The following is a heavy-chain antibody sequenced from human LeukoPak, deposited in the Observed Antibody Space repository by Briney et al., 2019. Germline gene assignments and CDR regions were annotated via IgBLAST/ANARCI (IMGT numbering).Heavy chain of an antibody. V-gene: IGHV4-4*07. CDR3: AREVRCSTTRCYSLFDY. Sequence: PSETLSLTCTVSGGSISSYYWSWIRQPAGKGLEWIGRIYTSGSTNYNPSLKSRVTMSVDTSKNQFSLKLSSVTAADTAVYYCAREVRCSTTRCYSLFDYWGQGTLVTVSS. CDR2: IYTSGST. D-gene: IGHD2-2*02. CDR1: GGSISSYY. J-gene: IGHJ4*02.